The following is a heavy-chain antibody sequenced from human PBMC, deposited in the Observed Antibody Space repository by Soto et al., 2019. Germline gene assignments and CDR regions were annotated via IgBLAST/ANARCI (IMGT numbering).Heavy chain of an antibody. J-gene: IGHJ6*02. V-gene: IGHV4-39*01. Sequence: SETLSLTCTVSGRSISSSRYYWGWIRQPPGKGLEWIGSIYYSGSTYYNPSLKSRVTISVDTSKNQFSLKLSSVTAADTAVYYCASLGSFYGSGNYYYYGMDVWGQGTTVTVSS. CDR3: ASLGSFYGSGNYYYYGMDV. CDR1: GRSISSSRYY. D-gene: IGHD3-10*01. CDR2: IYYSGST.